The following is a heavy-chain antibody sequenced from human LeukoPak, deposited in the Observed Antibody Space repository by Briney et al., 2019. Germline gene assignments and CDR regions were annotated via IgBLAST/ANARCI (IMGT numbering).Heavy chain of an antibody. D-gene: IGHD1-26*01. V-gene: IGHV1-46*01. Sequence: GASVKVSCKASGYTFSSYFIHWVRQAPGQGLQWMGVINPSGGSTGYAQESQGRVTMTRDTSTSTVYMELSSLISEDTAVYYCAREGGRNSYLDYWGQGTQVIASS. J-gene: IGHJ4*02. CDR2: INPSGGST. CDR3: AREGGRNSYLDY. CDR1: GYTFSSYF.